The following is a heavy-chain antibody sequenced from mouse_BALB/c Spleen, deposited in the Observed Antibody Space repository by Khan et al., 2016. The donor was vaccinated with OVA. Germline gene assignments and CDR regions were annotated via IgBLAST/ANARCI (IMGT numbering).Heavy chain of an antibody. J-gene: IGHJ1*01. V-gene: IGHV9-3-1*01. CDR3: ARSNSYWYFDV. Sequence: QIQLVQSGPELKKPGETVKISCKASGYTFTNYGMNWVKQAPGKGLKWMGWINTYTGQPTYADDFKGRFAFSLETSASTAYLQINNLQNEDTATYFCARSNSYWYFDVWGAGTTVTVST. CDR1: GYTFTNYG. D-gene: IGHD4-1*02. CDR2: INTYTGQP.